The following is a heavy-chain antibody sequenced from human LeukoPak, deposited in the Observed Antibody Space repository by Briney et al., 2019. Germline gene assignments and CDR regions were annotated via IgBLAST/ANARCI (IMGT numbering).Heavy chain of an antibody. D-gene: IGHD2-2*01. Sequence: SETLSLTCTVSGGSISSSSYYWGWIRQPPGKRLEWIGSFYYSGSTYHNPSLKSRVTMSVDTSKNQFSLKLSSVTAADTAVYYCARGYCSSTSCYGWFDPWGQGTLVTVSS. J-gene: IGHJ5*02. V-gene: IGHV4-39*07. CDR1: GGSISSSSYY. CDR2: FYYSGST. CDR3: ARGYCSSTSCYGWFDP.